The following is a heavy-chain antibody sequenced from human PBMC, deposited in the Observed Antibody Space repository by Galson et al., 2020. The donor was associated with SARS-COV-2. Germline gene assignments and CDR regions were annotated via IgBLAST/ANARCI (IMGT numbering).Heavy chain of an antibody. CDR1: GFTFSDYY. Sequence: GGSLRLSCAASGFTFSDYYMSWIRQAPGKGLEWVAVIWYDGSNKYYADSVKGRFTISRDNSKNTLYLQMNSLRAEDTAVYYCAREDYYGSGSYYISPPFDYWGQGTLVTVSS. V-gene: IGHV3-33*08. D-gene: IGHD3-10*01. CDR2: IWYDGSNK. CDR3: AREDYYGSGSYYISPPFDY. J-gene: IGHJ4*02.